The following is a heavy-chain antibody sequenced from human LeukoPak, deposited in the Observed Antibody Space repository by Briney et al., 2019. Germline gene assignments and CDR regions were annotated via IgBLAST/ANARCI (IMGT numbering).Heavy chain of an antibody. CDR3: ARCMGIQLWLPGY. D-gene: IGHD5-18*01. V-gene: IGHV1-69*13. CDR2: IIPIFGTA. CDR1: GGTSSSYA. Sequence: ASVKVSCKASGGTSSSYAISWVRQAPGQGLEWMGGIIPIFGTANSAQNFQGRVTITADESTSTAYMELSSLRCEGTAVYYCARCMGIQLWLPGYWGQGTLVTVSS. J-gene: IGHJ4*02.